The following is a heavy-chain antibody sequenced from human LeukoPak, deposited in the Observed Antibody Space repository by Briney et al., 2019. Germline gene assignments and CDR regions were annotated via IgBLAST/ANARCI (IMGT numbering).Heavy chain of an antibody. D-gene: IGHD3-10*01. CDR1: GFTFSSYG. V-gene: IGHV3-23*01. CDR3: AKNHGGGWFGELWVRNEYYFDY. CDR2: ISGSGGST. J-gene: IGHJ4*02. Sequence: GRSLRLSCAASGFTFSSYGMSWVRQAPGKGLEWVSAISGSGGSTYYADSVKGRFTISRDNSKNTLYLQMNSLRAEDTAVYYCAKNHGGGWFGELWVRNEYYFDYWGQGTLVTVSS.